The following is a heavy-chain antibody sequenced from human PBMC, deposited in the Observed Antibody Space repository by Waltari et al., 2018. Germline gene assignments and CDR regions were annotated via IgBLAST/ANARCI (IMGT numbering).Heavy chain of an antibody. Sequence: QVQLQESGPGLVKPSQTLSLICTVSGGSISSGDYYWSWIRQPPGKGLEWIGYIYRSGSAHYNPSLKSRVTISVDTSKNQFSLKLSSVTAADTAVYYCARDRAAAGFDYWGQGTLVTVSS. CDR3: ARDRAAAGFDY. J-gene: IGHJ4*02. CDR2: IYRSGSA. D-gene: IGHD6-13*01. CDR1: GGSISSGDYY. V-gene: IGHV4-30-4*08.